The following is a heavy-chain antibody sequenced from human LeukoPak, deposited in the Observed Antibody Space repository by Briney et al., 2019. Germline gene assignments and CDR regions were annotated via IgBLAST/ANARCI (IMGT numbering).Heavy chain of an antibody. CDR3: ARLEATRLDY. D-gene: IGHD1-26*01. CDR1: GYSFTTYW. V-gene: IGHV5-51*01. Sequence: GESLKISCKGSGYSFTTYWIGWVRQMPGKGLEWMGIIYPSDSDTRYSPSIQGQVTISADKSISTAYLQWSSLKASDTAMYYCARLEATRLDYWGQGTLVTVSS. J-gene: IGHJ4*02. CDR2: IYPSDSDT.